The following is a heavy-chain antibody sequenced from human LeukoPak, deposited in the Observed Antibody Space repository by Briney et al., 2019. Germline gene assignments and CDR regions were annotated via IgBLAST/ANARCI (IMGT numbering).Heavy chain of an antibody. D-gene: IGHD6-13*01. CDR2: RKHDGSEK. Sequence: GGSLRLSCAASGFTFSSYRMSWGRHAPRKGLGWVCNRKHDGSEKYYVDPVKGRFTISRDNANNSLHPQMNSLRAEDTAVYYFARSSSLRIAAAGPVTSDCWRRGTLVRVSS. J-gene: IGHJ4*02. CDR1: GFTFSSYR. CDR3: ARSSSLRIAAAGPVTSDC. V-gene: IGHV3-7*01.